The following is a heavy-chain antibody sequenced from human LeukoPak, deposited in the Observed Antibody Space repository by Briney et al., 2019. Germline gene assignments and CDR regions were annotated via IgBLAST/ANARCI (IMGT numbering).Heavy chain of an antibody. V-gene: IGHV1-2*02. Sequence: ASVKVSCKASGYTFTGYYMHWVRQAPGQGLEWMGWINPNSGGTNYAQKFQGRVTMTRDTSISTAYMELSRLRSDDTAVYYCARDAYQYYYDSSGYLSWFDPWGQGTLVTVSS. D-gene: IGHD3-22*01. J-gene: IGHJ5*02. CDR3: ARDAYQYYYDSSGYLSWFDP. CDR1: GYTFTGYY. CDR2: INPNSGGT.